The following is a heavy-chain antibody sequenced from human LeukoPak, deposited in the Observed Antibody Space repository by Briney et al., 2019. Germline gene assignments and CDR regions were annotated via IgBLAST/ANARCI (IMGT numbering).Heavy chain of an antibody. D-gene: IGHD1-1*01. J-gene: IGHJ4*02. V-gene: IGHV1-69*04. CDR1: GGTFSSYA. CDR3: ARDLAGTRFIDFDY. CDR2: IIPILGIA. Sequence: GASVKVSCKASGGTFSSYAISWVRQAPGQGLEWMGRIIPILGIANYAQKFQGRVTITADKSTSTAYMELSSLRSEDTAVYYCARDLAGTRFIDFDYWGQGTLVTVSS.